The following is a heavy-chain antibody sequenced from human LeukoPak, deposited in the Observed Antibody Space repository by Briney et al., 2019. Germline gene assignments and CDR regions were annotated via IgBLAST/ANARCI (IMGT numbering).Heavy chain of an antibody. Sequence: SQTLSLTCAISGDSVSSNSAAWNWISQSPSRGLEWLGRTYYRSKWYNDYAVSVKSRITINPDTSKNQFSLKLSSVTAADTAVYYCARGQKDIVVVPAANNWFDPWGQGTLVTVSS. CDR1: GDSVSSNSAA. J-gene: IGHJ5*02. CDR2: TYYRSKWYN. V-gene: IGHV6-1*01. D-gene: IGHD2-2*01. CDR3: ARGQKDIVVVPAANNWFDP.